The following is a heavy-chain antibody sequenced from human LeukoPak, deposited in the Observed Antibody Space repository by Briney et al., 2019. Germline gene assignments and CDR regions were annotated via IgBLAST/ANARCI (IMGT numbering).Heavy chain of an antibody. D-gene: IGHD1-20*01. Sequence: ASVKVSCKASGYTFTSYDINWVRQATGQGLEWMGWMNPNSGNTGYAQKFQGRVTMTRNTSISTAYMELSSLRSEDTAVYYCARGSNWIWYYYGMDVWGQGTTVTVSS. V-gene: IGHV1-8*01. J-gene: IGHJ6*02. CDR3: ARGSNWIWYYYGMDV. CDR1: GYTFTSYD. CDR2: MNPNSGNT.